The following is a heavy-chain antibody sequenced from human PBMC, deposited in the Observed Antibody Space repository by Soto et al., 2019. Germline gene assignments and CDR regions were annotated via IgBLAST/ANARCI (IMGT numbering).Heavy chain of an antibody. Sequence: ASVKVPCKASGYTFSIYGINWVRQAPGQGLEWMGWTRPNNGNTKYAQNLQGRVTMTTDTSTSTAYMELRSLRPDDTAVYYCVRDLDGSGSYYTDYWGQGTLVTVSS. CDR2: TRPNNGNT. V-gene: IGHV1-18*01. D-gene: IGHD3-10*01. J-gene: IGHJ4*02. CDR3: VRDLDGSGSYYTDY. CDR1: GYTFSIYG.